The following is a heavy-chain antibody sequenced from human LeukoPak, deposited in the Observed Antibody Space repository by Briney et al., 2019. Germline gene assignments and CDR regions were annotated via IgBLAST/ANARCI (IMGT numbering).Heavy chain of an antibody. D-gene: IGHD3-22*01. CDR3: ARGDRGGWYYDSSGYFNYFDY. V-gene: IGHV1-18*01. CDR1: GYTFTSYG. Sequence: GASVKVSCKASGYTFTSYGISWVRQAPGQGLEWMGWISAYNGNTNYAQKLQGRVTMTTDTSTSTAYMELRSLRSDDTPVYYCARGDRGGWYYDSSGYFNYFDYWGQGTLVTVSS. CDR2: ISAYNGNT. J-gene: IGHJ4*02.